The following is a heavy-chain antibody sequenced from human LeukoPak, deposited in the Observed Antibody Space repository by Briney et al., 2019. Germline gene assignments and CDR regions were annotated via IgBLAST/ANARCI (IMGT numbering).Heavy chain of an antibody. CDR1: GGSISSGDHY. D-gene: IGHD5-12*01. J-gene: IGHJ4*02. CDR3: ASGGADSGSLFDY. CDR2: IYYSGSTSGSTT. V-gene: IGHV4-30-4*01. Sequence: SETLSLTCTVSGGSISSGDHYRSWIRQPPGKGLEWIGYIYYSGSTSGSTTYYNPSLKSRVTVSVDTSKNQFSLKLRSVTAADTAVYYCASGGADSGSLFDYWGQGTLVTVSS.